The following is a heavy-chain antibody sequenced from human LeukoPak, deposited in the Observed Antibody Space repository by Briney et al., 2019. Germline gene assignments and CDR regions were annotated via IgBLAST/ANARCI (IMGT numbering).Heavy chain of an antibody. CDR2: ISGSGGST. V-gene: IGHV3-23*01. CDR3: AKIGGSGWMEFDY. CDR1: GFTFSSYA. J-gene: IGHJ4*02. D-gene: IGHD6-19*01. Sequence: GGSLRLSCAASGFTFSSYAMSWVRQAPGKGLGWVSAISGSGGSTYYADSVKGRFTISRDNSKNTLYLQMNSLRAEDTGVYYCAKIGGSGWMEFDYWGQGTLVTVSS.